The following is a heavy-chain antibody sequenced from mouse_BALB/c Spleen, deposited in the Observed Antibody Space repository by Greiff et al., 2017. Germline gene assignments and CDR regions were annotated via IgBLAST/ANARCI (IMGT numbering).Heavy chain of an antibody. J-gene: IGHJ4*01. D-gene: IGHD1-1*01. Sequence: QVQLQQSGPELVKPGASVKMSCKASGYTFTDYVISWVKQRTGQGLEWIGEIYPGSGSTYYNEKFKGKATLTADKSSNTAYMQLSSLTSEDSAVYFCARGTTVTMDYWGQGTSVTVSS. V-gene: IGHV1-81*01. CDR2: IYPGSGST. CDR3: ARGTTVTMDY. CDR1: GYTFTDYV.